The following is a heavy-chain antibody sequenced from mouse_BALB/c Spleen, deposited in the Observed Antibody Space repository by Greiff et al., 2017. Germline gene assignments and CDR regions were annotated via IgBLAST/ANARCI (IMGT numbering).Heavy chain of an antibody. V-gene: IGHV3-6*02. J-gene: IGHJ2*01. CDR2: ISYDGSN. D-gene: IGHD2-14*01. CDR3: ARYDGY. CDR1: GYSITSGYY. Sequence: EVKLMESGPGLVKPSQSLSLTCSVTGYSITSGYYWNWIRQFPGNKLEWMGYISYDGSNNYNPSLKNRISITRDTSKNQFFLKLNSVTTEDTATYYCARYDGYWGQGTTLTVSS.